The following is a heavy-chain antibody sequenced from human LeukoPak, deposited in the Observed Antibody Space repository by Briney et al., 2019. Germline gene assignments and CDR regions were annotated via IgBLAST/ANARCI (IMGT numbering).Heavy chain of an antibody. CDR3: VKEIFSFDL. V-gene: IGHV7-4-1*02. J-gene: IGHJ3*01. Sequence: ASVKISCKASGYSFNSQGMNWLRQAPGQGLEWMGWINTDSGNPTYAQGFTGRFVFSLDSVVSTAYLQISNLMPENTGKYYCVKEIFSFDLWGQGTMVTVSS. CDR1: GYSFNSQG. CDR2: INTDSGNP.